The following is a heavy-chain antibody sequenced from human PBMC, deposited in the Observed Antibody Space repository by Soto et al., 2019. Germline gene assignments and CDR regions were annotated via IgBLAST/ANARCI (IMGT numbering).Heavy chain of an antibody. V-gene: IGHV3-33*01. J-gene: IGHJ5*02. CDR2: IWYDGSNK. CDR1: GFTFSSYG. CDR3: ARDLSVGATTENWFDP. D-gene: IGHD1-26*01. Sequence: GGSLRLSCAASGFTFSSYGMHWVRQAPGKGLEWVAVIWYDGSNKYYADSVKGRFTISRDNSKNTLYLQMNSLRAEDTAVYYCARDLSVGATTENWFDPWGQGTLVTVSS.